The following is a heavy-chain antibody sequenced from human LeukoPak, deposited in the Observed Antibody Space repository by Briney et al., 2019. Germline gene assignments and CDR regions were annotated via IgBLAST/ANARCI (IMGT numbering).Heavy chain of an antibody. CDR3: ARDGVVPAAMWAYYYYYMDV. CDR2: ISAYNGNT. CDR1: GYTFTSYG. V-gene: IGHV1-18*01. Sequence: ASVKVSCKASGYTFTSYGISWVRQAPGQGLEWMGWISAYNGNTNYAQKLQGRVTMTTDTFTSTAYMELRSLRSDDTVVYYCARDGVVPAAMWAYYYYYMDVWGKGTTVTVSS. J-gene: IGHJ6*03. D-gene: IGHD2-2*01.